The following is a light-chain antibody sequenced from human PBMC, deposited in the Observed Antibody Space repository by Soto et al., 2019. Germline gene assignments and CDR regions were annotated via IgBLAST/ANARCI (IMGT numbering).Light chain of an antibody. CDR1: QSVSNNY. CDR2: GAS. V-gene: IGKV3-20*01. J-gene: IGKJ1*01. Sequence: LTPSPVALSLPPRERASLHCRAIQSVSNNYLAWYQQKPGQAPRLLIYGASSRATGIPDRFSGSGSGTDFTLTISRLEPGDFAVYYCQQYVTSPPGTFGQGTKVDIK. CDR3: QQYVTSPPGT.